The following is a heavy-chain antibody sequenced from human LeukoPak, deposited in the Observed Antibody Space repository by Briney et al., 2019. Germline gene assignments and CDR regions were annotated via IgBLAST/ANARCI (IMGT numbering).Heavy chain of an antibody. V-gene: IGHV3-21*01. J-gene: IGHJ6*03. Sequence: PGGSLRLSCAASGFTFSSYSMNWVRQAPGKGLEWVSSISSSSSYIYYADSVKGRFTISRDNAKNSLYLQMNSLRAEDTAVYYCARGDPGDYYYMDVWGKGTTVTVSS. CDR3: ARGDPGDYYYMDV. D-gene: IGHD1-14*01. CDR1: GFTFSSYS. CDR2: ISSSSSYI.